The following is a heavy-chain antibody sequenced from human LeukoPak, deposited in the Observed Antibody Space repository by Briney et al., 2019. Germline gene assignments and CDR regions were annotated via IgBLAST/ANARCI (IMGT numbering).Heavy chain of an antibody. Sequence: SVKVSCKASGGTFSSYAISWVRQAPGQGLEWMGGIIPIFGTANYAQKFQGRVTITADESTSTAYMELSSLRSEDTAVYYCARDIAMAGTVWFDPWGQGTLVTVSS. D-gene: IGHD6-19*01. CDR1: GGTFSSYA. CDR3: ARDIAMAGTVWFDP. V-gene: IGHV1-69*13. J-gene: IGHJ5*02. CDR2: IIPIFGTA.